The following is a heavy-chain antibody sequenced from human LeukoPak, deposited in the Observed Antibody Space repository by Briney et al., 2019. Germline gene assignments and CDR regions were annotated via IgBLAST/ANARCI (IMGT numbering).Heavy chain of an antibody. J-gene: IGHJ4*02. CDR2: FDPEDGET. CDR1: GYTLTELS. Sequence: ASVKVSCKVSGYTLTELSMHWVRQAPGKGLEWMGGFDPEDGETIYAQKFQGRVTMTEDTSTDTAYMELSSLRSEDTAVYYCARGSLGVVRRSGTFDYWGQGTLVTVSS. D-gene: IGHD4-23*01. CDR3: ARGSLGVVRRSGTFDY. V-gene: IGHV1-24*01.